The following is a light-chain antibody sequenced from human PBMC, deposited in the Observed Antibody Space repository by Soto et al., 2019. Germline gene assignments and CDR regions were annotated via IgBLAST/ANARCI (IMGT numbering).Light chain of an antibody. CDR2: DVT. CDR1: SSDVGGYNY. V-gene: IGLV2-14*03. CDR3: SSYTSSSINWL. Sequence: QSALTQPASVSGSPGQSITISCTGTSSDVGGYNYVSWYQQHPGKAPKLMIYDVTNRPSGVSDRLSGSKSGNTASLSISGVQAEDEADYYCSSYTSSSINWLFGGGTKLTVL. J-gene: IGLJ3*02.